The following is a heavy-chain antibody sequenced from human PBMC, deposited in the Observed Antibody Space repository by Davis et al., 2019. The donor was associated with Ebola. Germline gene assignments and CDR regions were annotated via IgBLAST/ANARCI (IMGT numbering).Heavy chain of an antibody. CDR3: ARDDNYDILTGYYTH. CDR2: ITNGGSTN. CDR1: GFSFNSYT. Sequence: GESLKISCIASGFSFNSYTMNWVRQAPGKGLEWLSYITNGGSTNSYADSVKGRFTVSRDNAKNSLYLQMNSLRAEDTAVYYCARDDNYDILTGYYTHWGQGTLVTVSS. J-gene: IGHJ4*02. D-gene: IGHD3-9*01. V-gene: IGHV3-48*01.